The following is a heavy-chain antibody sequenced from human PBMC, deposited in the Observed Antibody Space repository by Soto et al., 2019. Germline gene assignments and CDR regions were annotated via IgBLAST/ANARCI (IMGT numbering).Heavy chain of an antibody. CDR2: MNPNSGNT. CDR1: GYTFTSYD. Sequence: GASVKVSCKASGYTFTSYDINWVRQATGQGLEWMGWMNPNSGNTGCAQKFQGRVTMTRNTSISTAYMELSSLRSEDTAVYYCARGLKYYYGMDVWGQGTTVTVSS. J-gene: IGHJ6*02. CDR3: ARGLKYYYGMDV. V-gene: IGHV1-8*01.